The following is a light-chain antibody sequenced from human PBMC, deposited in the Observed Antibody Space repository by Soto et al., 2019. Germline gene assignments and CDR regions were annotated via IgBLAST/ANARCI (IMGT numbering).Light chain of an antibody. V-gene: IGLV2-14*01. Sequence: QSALTQPASVSGSPGQSITISCTGTSSDVGGYNYVSWYQQNPGKAPKLMIYDVSNRPSGVSNRFSGSKSGNTASLTISGLQADDEADYYCSSYTSSSTYVFGTGTKVTVL. J-gene: IGLJ1*01. CDR1: SSDVGGYNY. CDR2: DVS. CDR3: SSYTSSSTYV.